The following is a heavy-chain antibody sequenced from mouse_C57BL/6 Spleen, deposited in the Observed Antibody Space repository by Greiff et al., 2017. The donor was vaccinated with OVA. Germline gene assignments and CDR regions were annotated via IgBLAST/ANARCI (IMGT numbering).Heavy chain of an antibody. CDR3: TRRLRQSPYWYFDV. CDR2: ISSGGDYI. CDR1: GFTFSSYA. J-gene: IGHJ1*03. V-gene: IGHV5-9-1*02. D-gene: IGHD2-2*01. Sequence: EVQRVESGEGLVKPGGSLKLSCAASGFTFSSYAMSWVRQTPEKRLEWVAYISSGGDYIYYADTVKGRFTISRDNARNTLYLQMSSLKSEDTAMDYCTRRLRQSPYWYFDVWGTGTTVTVSS.